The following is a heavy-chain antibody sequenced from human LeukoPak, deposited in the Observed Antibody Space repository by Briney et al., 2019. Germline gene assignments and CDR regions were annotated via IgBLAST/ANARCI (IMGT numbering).Heavy chain of an antibody. V-gene: IGHV1-2*06. D-gene: IGHD6-13*01. J-gene: IGHJ6*02. Sequence: ASVRVSCKASGYTFTGYYMHWVRQAPGQGLEWMGRINPNSGGTNYAQKFQGRVTMTRDTSISTAYMELSRLRSDDTAVYYCARGLAMHSSSRYLVGATGEHYGMDVWGQGTTVTVSS. CDR1: GYTFTGYY. CDR2: INPNSGGT. CDR3: ARGLAMHSSSRYLVGATGEHYGMDV.